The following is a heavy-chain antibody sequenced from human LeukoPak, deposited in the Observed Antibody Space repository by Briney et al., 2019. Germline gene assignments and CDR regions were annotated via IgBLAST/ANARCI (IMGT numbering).Heavy chain of an antibody. CDR1: GYIFTTYY. CDR2: INPNSGGT. D-gene: IGHD1-1*01. Sequence: ASVKVSCKASGYIFTTYYMHWVRQAPGQGLEWMGWINPNSGGTNYAQKFQGWVTMTRDTSISTAYMELSRLRSDDTAVYYCAREGPTGTLGYWGQGTLVTVSS. CDR3: AREGPTGTLGY. V-gene: IGHV1-2*04. J-gene: IGHJ4*02.